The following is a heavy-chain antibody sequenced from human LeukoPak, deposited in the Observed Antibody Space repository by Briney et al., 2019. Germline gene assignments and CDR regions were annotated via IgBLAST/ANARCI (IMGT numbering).Heavy chain of an antibody. J-gene: IGHJ4*02. D-gene: IGHD4-17*01. V-gene: IGHV3-72*01. CDR2: TRNKANSYTT. CDR1: GFTFSDHY. CDR3: ASLIYGDYSY. Sequence: PGGSLRLSCAASGFTFSDHYMDWVRQAPGKGLEWVGRTRNKANSYTTEYAAPVKGRFTISRDDSKNSLYLQMNSLKTEDTAVYYCASLIYGDYSYWGQGTLVTVSS.